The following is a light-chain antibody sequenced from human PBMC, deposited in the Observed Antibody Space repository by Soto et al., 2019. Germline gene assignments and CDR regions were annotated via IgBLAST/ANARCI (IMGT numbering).Light chain of an antibody. J-gene: IGKJ4*01. CDR1: QSVSSY. V-gene: IGKV3-20*01. Sequence: EIVLTQSPGTLSLSPGERATLCWMDSQSVSSYLAWYQQKPGQAPRLVIYGASSRATGIPDSFSGSGSGTDFIFTISRLETEDFAVYYCQQYRSSPTLTFGGGTKVDIK. CDR2: GAS. CDR3: QQYRSSPTLT.